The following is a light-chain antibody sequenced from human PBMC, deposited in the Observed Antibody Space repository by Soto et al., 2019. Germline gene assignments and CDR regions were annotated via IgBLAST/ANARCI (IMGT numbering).Light chain of an antibody. CDR2: AAS. V-gene: IGKV1-39*01. Sequence: DIQMTQSPSSLSAFIGDRVTITCRTSHNISSHLNWYQQKPGKAPNLLIYAASSLQSEVPSGVSGSGSGTDFTLPITSLQPDDFATYYCQQSFSIPYTFGQGTKLQIK. CDR1: HNISSH. J-gene: IGKJ2*01. CDR3: QQSFSIPYT.